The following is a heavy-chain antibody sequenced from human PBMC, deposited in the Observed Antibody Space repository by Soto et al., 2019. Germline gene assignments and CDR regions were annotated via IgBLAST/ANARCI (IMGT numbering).Heavy chain of an antibody. D-gene: IGHD6-13*01. CDR3: AREREYSSSWYDY. CDR1: GGTFSSYA. Sequence: QVQLVQSGAEVKKPGSAVQVSCKASGGTFSSYAISWVRQAPGQGLEWMGGIIPIFGTANYAQKFLGRVTITADESTSTAYMELSSLRSEDKAVYYCAREREYSSSWYDYWGQGTLVTVSS. J-gene: IGHJ4*02. CDR2: IIPIFGTA. V-gene: IGHV1-69*01.